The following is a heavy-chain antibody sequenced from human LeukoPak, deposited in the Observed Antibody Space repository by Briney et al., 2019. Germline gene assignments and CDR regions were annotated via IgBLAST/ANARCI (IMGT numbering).Heavy chain of an antibody. CDR2: ISVYNGNT. Sequence: GASVKVSCKASGYTFTSYGISWVRQAPGQGLEWMGWISVYNGNTNYAQKLQGRVTMTTDTSTSTAYMELRSLRSDDTAVYYCARVGYYDYVWGTLDYWGQGTLVTVSS. V-gene: IGHV1-18*01. CDR3: ARVGYYDYVWGTLDY. J-gene: IGHJ4*02. D-gene: IGHD3-16*01. CDR1: GYTFTSYG.